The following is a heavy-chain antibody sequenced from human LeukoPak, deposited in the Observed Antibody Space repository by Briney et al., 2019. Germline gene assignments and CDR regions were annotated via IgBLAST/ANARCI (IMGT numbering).Heavy chain of an antibody. CDR2: ISAYNGNT. J-gene: IGHJ4*02. Sequence: SSVKVSCKASGSTFTSYGISLVREAPGQGLEWMGWISAYNGNTNYAQKLQGRVTMTTDTSTSTAYMELRSLRSDYTAANYCTREEVTVAVHYFDYWGQGTLVTVSS. CDR3: TREEVTVAVHYFDY. D-gene: IGHD6-19*01. CDR1: GSTFTSYG. V-gene: IGHV1-18*01.